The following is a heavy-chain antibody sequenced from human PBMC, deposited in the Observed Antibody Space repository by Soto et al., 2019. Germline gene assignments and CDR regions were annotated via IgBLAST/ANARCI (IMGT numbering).Heavy chain of an antibody. CDR2: ISGSGGST. CDR1: GFTFSSYA. V-gene: IGHV3-23*01. CDR3: AKVEDLPRPSYAWYYYGSGTSFPYFDY. J-gene: IGHJ4*02. Sequence: EVQLLESGGGLVQPGGSLRLSCAASGFTFSSYAMSWVRQAPGKGLEWVSAISGSGGSTYYADSVKGRLTISRDNSKNTLYLQMNSLRAEDTAVYYCAKVEDLPRPSYAWYYYGSGTSFPYFDYWGQGTLVTVSS. D-gene: IGHD3-10*01.